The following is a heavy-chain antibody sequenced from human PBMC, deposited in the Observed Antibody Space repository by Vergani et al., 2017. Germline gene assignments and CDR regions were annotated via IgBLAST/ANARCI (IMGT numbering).Heavy chain of an antibody. CDR2: IRSKNDGGTA. Sequence: EVQLVESGGGLVQPGGSLRLSCAASGFTFSSYWMSWVRQAPGKGLEWIGRIRSKNDGGTADYAAPLKGRFTISRDDSKDSAFLLVNNLKTEDTAVYFCYTDYHDYWGQGTLVTVSS. J-gene: IGHJ4*02. D-gene: IGHD2-2*02. CDR1: GFTFSSYW. V-gene: IGHV3-15*01. CDR3: YTDYHDY.